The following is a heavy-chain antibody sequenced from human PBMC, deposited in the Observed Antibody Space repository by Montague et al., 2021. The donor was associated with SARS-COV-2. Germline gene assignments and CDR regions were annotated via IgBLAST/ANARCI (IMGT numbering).Heavy chain of an antibody. V-gene: IGHV3-23*01. CDR1: GFIFSRSA. J-gene: IGHJ6*02. CDR2: IRAGGGST. Sequence: SLRLSWEASGFIFSRSAMSWVRQAPGKGLEWVSVIRAGGGSTYYADSVKGRFTVSRDNSGNTLYLQMNSLRVEDTAIYYCAKDLSASWWGSSYYYGMDVWGQGTTVTVSS. CDR3: AKDLSASWWGSSYYYGMDV. D-gene: IGHD3-16*01.